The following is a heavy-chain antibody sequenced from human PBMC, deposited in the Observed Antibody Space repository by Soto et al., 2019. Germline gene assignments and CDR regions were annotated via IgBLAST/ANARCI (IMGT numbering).Heavy chain of an antibody. Sequence: GGSLRLSCAASEFTFSSYSMNWVPQSPGKGLEWVSYISSSSSTIYYADSVKGRFTISRDNATDSLYLQMNRERDKDSGVYYCALVTGVSSRPRDYWGQGTTVTVFS. CDR3: ALVTGVSSRPRDY. D-gene: IGHD2-8*01. J-gene: IGHJ4*02. CDR1: EFTFSSYS. CDR2: ISSSSSTI. V-gene: IGHV3-48*02.